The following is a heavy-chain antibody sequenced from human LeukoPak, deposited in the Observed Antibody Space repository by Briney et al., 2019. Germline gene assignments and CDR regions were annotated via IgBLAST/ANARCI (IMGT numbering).Heavy chain of an antibody. V-gene: IGHV1-8*03. D-gene: IGHD3-3*01. CDR3: ARRSYDFWSGYYTPYYYYYMDV. CDR2: MNPNSGNT. CDR1: GYTFTSYD. J-gene: IGHJ6*03. Sequence: ASVKVSCKASGYTFTSYDINWVRQATGQGLEWMGWMNPNSGNTGYAQKFQGRVTITRNPSISTAYIELSSLSSEDTAVYYCARRSYDFWSGYYTPYYYYYMDVWGKGTTVTVSS.